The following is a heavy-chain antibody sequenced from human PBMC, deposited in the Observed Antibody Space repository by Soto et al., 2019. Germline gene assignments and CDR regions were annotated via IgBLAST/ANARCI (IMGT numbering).Heavy chain of an antibody. CDR1: GFTFSSYA. J-gene: IGHJ4*02. Sequence: QVQLVESGGGVVQPGRSLRLSCAASGFTFSSYAMHWLRQARGKGLEWVAVISYDGSNKYYADSVKGRFTISRDNSKNTLYLQMNSLRAEDTAVYYCARDRAMVAVWEFDYWGQGTLVTVSS. CDR2: ISYDGSNK. CDR3: ARDRAMVAVWEFDY. D-gene: IGHD5-18*01. V-gene: IGHV3-30-3*01.